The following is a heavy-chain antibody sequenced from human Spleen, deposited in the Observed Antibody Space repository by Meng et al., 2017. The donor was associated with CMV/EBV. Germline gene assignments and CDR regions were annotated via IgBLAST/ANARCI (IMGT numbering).Heavy chain of an antibody. V-gene: IGHV4-39*07. CDR2: IYYSGST. CDR3: ARGYCSGGSCVDY. J-gene: IGHJ4*02. CDR1: GGSISSSSYY. D-gene: IGHD2-15*01. Sequence: SETLSLTCTVSGGSISSSSYYWGWIRQPPGKGLEWIGSIYYSGSTYYNPSLKSRVTISVDTSKNRFSLKLSSVTAADTAVYYCARGYCSGGSCVDYWGQGTLVTVSS.